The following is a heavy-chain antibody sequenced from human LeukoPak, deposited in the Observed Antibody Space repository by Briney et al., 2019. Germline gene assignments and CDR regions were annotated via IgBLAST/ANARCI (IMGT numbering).Heavy chain of an antibody. CDR3: ARQDRYDYAFGI. Sequence: SETLSLTCTVSGGSISSYYWSWIRQPPGKGLEWIGYIYYSGSTNYNPSLKSRVTISVDTSKNQFSLKLSSVTAADTAVYYCARQDRYDYAFGIWGQGTMVTVSS. J-gene: IGHJ3*02. CDR1: GGSISSYY. V-gene: IGHV4-59*08. CDR2: IYYSGST. D-gene: IGHD3-16*01.